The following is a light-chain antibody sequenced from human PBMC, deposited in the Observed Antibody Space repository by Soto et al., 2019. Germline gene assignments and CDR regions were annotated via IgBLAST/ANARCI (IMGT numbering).Light chain of an antibody. CDR2: ASS. CDR1: QSIGSN. CDR3: QQYNKWPPWT. V-gene: IGKV3-15*01. Sequence: EIVMTQSPSTLSVSPVERGTLSFVASQSIGSNLAWYQQKPGQAPRLVIYASSIRASDFPARFSGSGSGTEFTLTISGLQSDDFAVYFCQQYNKWPPWTFGHGTKVDIK. J-gene: IGKJ1*01.